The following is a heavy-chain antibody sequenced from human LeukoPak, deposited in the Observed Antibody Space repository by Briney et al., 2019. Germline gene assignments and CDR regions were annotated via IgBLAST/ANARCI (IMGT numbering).Heavy chain of an antibody. Sequence: GASVKVSCKASGYTFTSYGISWVRQAPGQGLEWMGWISAYNGNTNYAQKLQGRVTMTTDTSTSTAYMELRSLRSDDTAVYYCARFDIVVVPAARRSDYWGQGTMVTVSS. CDR1: GYTFTSYG. CDR3: ARFDIVVVPAARRSDY. D-gene: IGHD2-2*01. J-gene: IGHJ3*01. V-gene: IGHV1-18*01. CDR2: ISAYNGNT.